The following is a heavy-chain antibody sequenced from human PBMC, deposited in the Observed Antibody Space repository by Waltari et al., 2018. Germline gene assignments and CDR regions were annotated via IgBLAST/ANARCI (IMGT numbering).Heavy chain of an antibody. CDR2: IYTSGST. CDR1: GGSISSYY. Sequence: QVQLQESGPGLVKPSETLSLTCTVSGGSISSYYWSWIRQPAGKGLEWIGRIYTSGSTTYNPSLKSRVTMSVDTSKNQFSLKLSSVTAADTAVYYCARDLYSGSTGYAFDIWGQGTMVTVSS. D-gene: IGHD1-26*01. V-gene: IGHV4-4*07. CDR3: ARDLYSGSTGYAFDI. J-gene: IGHJ3*02.